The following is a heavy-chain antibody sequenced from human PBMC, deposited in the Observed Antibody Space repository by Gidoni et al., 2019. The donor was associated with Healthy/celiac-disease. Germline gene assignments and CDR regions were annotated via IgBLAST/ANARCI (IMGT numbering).Heavy chain of an antibody. CDR3: ARDGVEYYDSSGAFDI. V-gene: IGHV4-31*03. CDR1: GGSITSGCYY. Sequence: HVPLQESGPGLVKPSPTLSLTCTFSGGSITSGCYYWSWIRQHPGKGLEWIGYIYYSGSTYYNPSLKRRVTISVDTSKNQFSLKLSSVTAADTAVYYCARDGVEYYDSSGAFDIWGQGTMVTVSS. CDR2: IYYSGST. D-gene: IGHD3-22*01. J-gene: IGHJ3*02.